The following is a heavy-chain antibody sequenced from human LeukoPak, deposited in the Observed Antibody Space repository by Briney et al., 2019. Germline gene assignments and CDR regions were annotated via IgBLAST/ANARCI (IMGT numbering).Heavy chain of an antibody. CDR2: IYYSGST. CDR1: GGSISSSSYY. V-gene: IGHV4-39*01. CDR3: ARLDIVVVPAARGAFDI. D-gene: IGHD2-2*03. J-gene: IGHJ3*02. Sequence: SETLSLTCTVSGGSISSSSYYWGWIRQTPGKGLEWIGSIYYSGSTYYNPSLKSRVTTSVDTSKNQFSLKLSSVTAADTAVYYCARLDIVVVPAARGAFDIWGQGTMVTVSS.